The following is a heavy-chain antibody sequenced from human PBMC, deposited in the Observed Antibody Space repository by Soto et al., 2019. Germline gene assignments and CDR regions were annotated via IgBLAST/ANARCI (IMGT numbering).Heavy chain of an antibody. V-gene: IGHV4-59*08. CDR2: ISYTGST. CDR3: ARHYPIGNNWNYFDY. J-gene: IGHJ4*02. Sequence: QVQRQESGPGLVKPSETLSLTCSVSGGSINSYYWGWIRQPPGKGLEWIGYISYTGSTDYSPSLKSRVTISVDTSKNQFSLKVRSVTAADTAIYFCARHYPIGNNWNYFDYWGRGTLVTVSS. CDR1: GGSINSYY. D-gene: IGHD1-1*01.